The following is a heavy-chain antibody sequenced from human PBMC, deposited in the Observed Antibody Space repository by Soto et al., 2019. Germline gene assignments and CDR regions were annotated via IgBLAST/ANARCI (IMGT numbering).Heavy chain of an antibody. CDR1: GFSFSTTGVG. J-gene: IGHJ4*02. CDR2: IYWDDDK. D-gene: IGHD6-19*01. Sequence: QITLKESGPTLVKPTQTLTLTCTFSGFSFSTTGVGVGWIRQPPGKALEWLALIYWDDDKRYSPSLKSRLTLTKDTSKTQVVLTMTNMDPVDTATYSCAHRQAQGIGLAGTFDSWGQGTLVTVSS. CDR3: AHRQAQGIGLAGTFDS. V-gene: IGHV2-5*02.